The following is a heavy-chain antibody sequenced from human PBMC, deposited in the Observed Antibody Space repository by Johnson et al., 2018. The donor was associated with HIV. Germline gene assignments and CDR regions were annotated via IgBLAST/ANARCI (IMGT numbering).Heavy chain of an antibody. CDR3: ARGIVVVTRGPGSDAFDI. Sequence: EVQLVESGGGLVQPGGSLRLSCAASGFTFSDYYMSWIRQAPGKGLEWVSGITWNSGSIGYADSVKGRLTISRDNAKNSLYLQVNSLRAEDMTVYYCARGIVVVTRGPGSDAFDIWGQGTMVTVSS. J-gene: IGHJ3*02. V-gene: IGHV3-9*03. D-gene: IGHD3-22*01. CDR1: GFTFSDYY. CDR2: ITWNSGSI.